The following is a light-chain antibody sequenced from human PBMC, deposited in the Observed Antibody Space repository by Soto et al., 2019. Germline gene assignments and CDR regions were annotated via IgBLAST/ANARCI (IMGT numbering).Light chain of an antibody. CDR3: QQYSSYAS. CDR1: QSISRW. J-gene: IGKJ1*01. CDR2: DVS. Sequence: DIQMTQSPSTLSASLGDRVTITCRASQSISRWLAWYQQKPGKAPKLLISDVSNLERGVPSRFSGSGSGTEFTLTITSLETDAVATYYCQQYSSYASFGQGTKVE. V-gene: IGKV1-5*01.